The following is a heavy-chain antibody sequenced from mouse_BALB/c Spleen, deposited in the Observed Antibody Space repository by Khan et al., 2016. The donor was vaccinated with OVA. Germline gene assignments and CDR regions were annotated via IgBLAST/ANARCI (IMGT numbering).Heavy chain of an antibody. CDR3: ARGLRRYYYAMDY. CDR2: INPDSSTI. CDR1: GFDFSRYW. V-gene: IGHV4-1*02. Sequence: EVELLESGGGLVQPGGSLKLSCAASGFDFSRYWMSWVRQAPGKGLEWIGEINPDSSTINYTPSLKDKFIISRDNAKNTLYLQMSKVRSEDTALYYCARGLRRYYYAMDYWVQGTSVTVSS. D-gene: IGHD2-2*01. J-gene: IGHJ4*01.